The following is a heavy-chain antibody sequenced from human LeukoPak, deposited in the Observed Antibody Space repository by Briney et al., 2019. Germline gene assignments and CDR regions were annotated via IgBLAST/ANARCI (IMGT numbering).Heavy chain of an antibody. CDR3: ARDGLRGNMYYFDY. CDR2: IWYDGSNK. D-gene: IGHD2/OR15-2a*01. J-gene: IGHJ4*02. CDR1: GFTFSSYG. Sequence: QPGRSLRLSCAASGFTFSSYGMRWVRQAPGKGLEWVAVIWYDGSNKYYADSVKGRFTISRDNSKNTLYLQMNSLRAEDTAVYYCARDGLRGNMYYFDYWGQGTLVTVSS. V-gene: IGHV3-33*01.